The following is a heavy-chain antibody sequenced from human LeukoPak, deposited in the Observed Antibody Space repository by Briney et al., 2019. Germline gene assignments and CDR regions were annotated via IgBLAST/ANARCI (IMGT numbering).Heavy chain of an antibody. Sequence: GGSLRLSCAASGFTVSSYSMSWVRQAPGKGLEWVSSISASPFSTYYADSVKGRFTISRDNSKNTLYLQMNTLRAEDTAVYYCARAEIWGQGTLVTVSS. CDR2: ISASPFST. J-gene: IGHJ4*02. CDR3: ARAEI. V-gene: IGHV3-23*01. CDR1: GFTVSSYS.